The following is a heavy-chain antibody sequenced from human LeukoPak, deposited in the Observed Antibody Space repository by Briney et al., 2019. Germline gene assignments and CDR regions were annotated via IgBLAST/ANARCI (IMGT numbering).Heavy chain of an antibody. V-gene: IGHV3-33*01. CDR3: ARGGRYDSSGYLHYFDY. CDR2: IWYDGSNK. CDR1: GFTFSSFG. J-gene: IGHJ4*02. Sequence: GRSLRLSCAASGFTFSSFGMHWVRQAPGKGLEWVAVIWYDGSNKYYADSVKGRFTISRDNSKNTLYLQMNSLRAEDTAVYYCARGGRYDSSGYLHYFDYWGQGTLVTVSS. D-gene: IGHD3-22*01.